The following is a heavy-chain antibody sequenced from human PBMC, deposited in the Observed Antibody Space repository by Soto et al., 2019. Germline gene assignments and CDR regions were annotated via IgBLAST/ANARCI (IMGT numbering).Heavy chain of an antibody. CDR2: ITGGGGDT. CDR1: GVTSSRYS. CDR3: TKDSHWGIISPTHDH. J-gene: IGHJ4*02. D-gene: IGHD3-16*01. V-gene: IGHV3-23*01. Sequence: VGPLRLSCAASGVTSSRYSMSWVRQDPAKGLEWFSAITGGGGDTYYADSVKGRFTISRDNSKNLLLLQMNSLRVEDTAIYYCTKDSHWGIISPTHDHWGQGTQVTVSS.